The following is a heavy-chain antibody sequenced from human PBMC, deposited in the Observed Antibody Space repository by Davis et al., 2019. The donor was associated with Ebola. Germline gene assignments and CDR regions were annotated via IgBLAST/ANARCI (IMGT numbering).Heavy chain of an antibody. CDR1: GGSISGYF. CDR2: IYYSGST. D-gene: IGHD3-10*01. Sequence: MPSETLSLTCNVSGGSISGYFWSWIRQPPGKGLEWIGYIYYSGSTNYNPSLKSRVTISVDTSKNQFSLKLSSVTAADTAVYYCARDRGVPSNSYYYYGMDVWGQGTTVTVSS. J-gene: IGHJ6*02. CDR3: ARDRGVPSNSYYYYGMDV. V-gene: IGHV4-59*12.